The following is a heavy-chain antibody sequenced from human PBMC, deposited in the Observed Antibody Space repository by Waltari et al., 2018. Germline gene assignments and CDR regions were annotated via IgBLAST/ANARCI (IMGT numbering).Heavy chain of an antibody. Sequence: QVQLQESGPGLVKPSQTLSLTCTVSGGSISSGSYYWSWIRQPAGKGLEWIGYIYTSGSTNYNPSLKSRVTISVDTSKNQFSRKLSSVTAADTAVYYCARDPARGWPRAFDIWGQGTMVTVSS. V-gene: IGHV4-61*09. J-gene: IGHJ3*02. CDR1: GGSISSGSYY. CDR3: ARDPARGWPRAFDI. D-gene: IGHD5-12*01. CDR2: IYTSGST.